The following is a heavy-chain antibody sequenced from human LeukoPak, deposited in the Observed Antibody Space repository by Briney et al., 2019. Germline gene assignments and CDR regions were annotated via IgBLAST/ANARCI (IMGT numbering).Heavy chain of an antibody. V-gene: IGHV3-23*01. D-gene: IGHD2-2*01. CDR2: ISGSGGST. Sequence: GGSLRLSCAASGFTFSDYYMSWIRQAPGKGLEWVSSISGSGGSTYYADSVKGRFTISRDNSKNTLSLQMSSLRAEDTAVYFCAKDAGYCSSVTCDLDYWGQGTLVTVSS. J-gene: IGHJ4*02. CDR3: AKDAGYCSSVTCDLDY. CDR1: GFTFSDYY.